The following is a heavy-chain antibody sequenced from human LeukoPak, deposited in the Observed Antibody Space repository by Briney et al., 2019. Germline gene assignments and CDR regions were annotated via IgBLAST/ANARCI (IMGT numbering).Heavy chain of an antibody. D-gene: IGHD4-23*01. V-gene: IGHV7-4-1*02. J-gene: IGHJ3*02. CDR2: INTNTGNP. CDR1: GYTFTSYA. CDR3: ARDLRLFYGGFPWVSDAFDI. Sequence: ASVKVSCKASGYTFTSYAMNWVRQAPGQGLEWMGWINTNTGNPTYAQGFTGRFVFSLDTSVSTAYLQIRSLKAEDTAVYYCARDLRLFYGGFPWVSDAFDIWGQGTMVTVSS.